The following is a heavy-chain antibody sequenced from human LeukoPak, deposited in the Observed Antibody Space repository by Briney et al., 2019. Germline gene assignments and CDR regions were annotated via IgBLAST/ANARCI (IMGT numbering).Heavy chain of an antibody. D-gene: IGHD2-21*02. CDR3: ARDRHAVVTGSNDASDI. J-gene: IGHJ3*02. CDR1: GFTFSDYY. V-gene: IGHV3-11*05. CDR2: ISSSSSYT. Sequence: PGGSLRLSCAASGFTFSDYYMSWIRQAPGKGLEWVSYISSSSSYTNYADSVKGRFTISRDNAKNSLYLQMNSLRAEDTAVYYCARDRHAVVTGSNDASDIWGQGTMVTVSS.